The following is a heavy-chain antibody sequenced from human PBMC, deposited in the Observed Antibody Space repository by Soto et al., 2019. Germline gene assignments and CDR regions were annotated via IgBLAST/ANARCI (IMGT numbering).Heavy chain of an antibody. D-gene: IGHD2-2*02. CDR3: AREGLVPAATPWFDY. Sequence: QVQLVESGGGVVQPGRSLRLSCAASGFTFSSYAMHWVGQAPGKGLEWVAVISYDGSNKYYADSVKGRFTISRDNSKNTLYLKMNSLRAEDTAVYYCAREGLVPAATPWFDYWGQGTLVTVSS. CDR1: GFTFSSYA. CDR2: ISYDGSNK. J-gene: IGHJ4*02. V-gene: IGHV3-30-3*01.